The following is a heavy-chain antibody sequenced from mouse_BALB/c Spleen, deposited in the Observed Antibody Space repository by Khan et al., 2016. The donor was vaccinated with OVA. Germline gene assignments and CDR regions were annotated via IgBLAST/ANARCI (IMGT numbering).Heavy chain of an antibody. J-gene: IGHJ4*01. D-gene: IGHD2-10*01. CDR1: GFSLTNYG. CDR3: ARQPYYHYNVMDY. V-gene: IGHV2-6-1*01. CDR2: IWSDGST. Sequence: QVQLKESGLGLVAPSQSLSITCTISGFSLTNYGVHWVRQPPGKGLEWLVVIWSDGSTTYNSALKSRLTITKDNSKSQVSLKMNSLQTDDTAIYFCARQPYYHYNVMDYWGQGTSVTVSS.